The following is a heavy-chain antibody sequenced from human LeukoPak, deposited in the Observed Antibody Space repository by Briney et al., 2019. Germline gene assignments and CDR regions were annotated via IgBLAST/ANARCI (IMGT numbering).Heavy chain of an antibody. V-gene: IGHV1-2*02. CDR2: INPNSGGT. CDR1: GYTFTGYY. CDR3: ARLSTVTTWFDP. Sequence: GASVKVSCKASGYTFTGYYMHWVRQAPGQGLEWMGWINPNSGGTNYAQKFQGRVTMTRDTSISTAYMEMGRLRSDDTAVYYCARLSTVTTWFDPWGQRTLVTVSS. J-gene: IGHJ5*02. D-gene: IGHD4-17*01.